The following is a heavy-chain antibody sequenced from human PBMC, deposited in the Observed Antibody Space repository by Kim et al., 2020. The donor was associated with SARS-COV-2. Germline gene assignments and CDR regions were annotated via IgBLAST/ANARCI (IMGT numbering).Heavy chain of an antibody. CDR2: IDPTDSRT. D-gene: IGHD3-10*01. Sequence: GESLKISCKASGYNFPNHYINWVRQMPGKGLEWMGKIDPTDSRTRYSPSFQGHVTISIDKSIRTAYLQLNSLKASDTAIYYCARHRTRITMVRERVDHGMDVWGQGTTVTVPS. CDR3: ARHRTRITMVRERVDHGMDV. J-gene: IGHJ6*02. V-gene: IGHV5-10-1*01. CDR1: GYNFPNHY.